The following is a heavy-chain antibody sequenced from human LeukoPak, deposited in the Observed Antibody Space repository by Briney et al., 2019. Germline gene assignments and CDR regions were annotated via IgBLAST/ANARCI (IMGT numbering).Heavy chain of an antibody. J-gene: IGHJ4*02. CDR3: AIGGVDYYGSGTYYLMYYFDY. D-gene: IGHD3-10*01. CDR2: ISGSGGST. CDR1: GFTFSSYA. V-gene: IGHV3-23*01. Sequence: GGSLRLSCAASGFTFSSYAMSWVRQAPGKGLEWVSAISGSGGSTYYADSVKGRFTISRDDPQNTLYLQMNSLRAEDTAVYFCAIGGVDYYGSGTYYLMYYFDYWGQGALVTVSS.